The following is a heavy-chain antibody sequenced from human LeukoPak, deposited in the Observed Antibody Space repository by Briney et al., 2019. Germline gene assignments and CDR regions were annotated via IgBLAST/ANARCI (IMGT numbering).Heavy chain of an antibody. CDR3: SKVFRKGWGPFYY. Sequence: PGGSLRLSCTKPGFTFFGDPMHWVRQAPGKGLEWVAFIRTDGSSIQYADSVKGRFTISRDNSKTTLSLQMNSLRVEDTAVYYWSKVFRKGWGPFYYRGEGTLVTVSS. V-gene: IGHV3-30*02. CDR1: GFTFFGDP. J-gene: IGHJ4*02. D-gene: IGHD7-27*01. CDR2: IRTDGSSI.